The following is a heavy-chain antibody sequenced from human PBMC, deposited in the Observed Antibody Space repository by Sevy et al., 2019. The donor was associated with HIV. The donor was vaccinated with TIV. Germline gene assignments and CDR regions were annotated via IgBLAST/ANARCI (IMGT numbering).Heavy chain of an antibody. CDR2: INTNSSYR. Sequence: GGSLRLSCAASGFTFSNYNMHWVRQAPGKGLEWVSSINTNSSYRYYADSVKGRSAISRDNAKNSLYLQINSLNAEDTAVYYCTGYYYGMDVWGQGTTVTVSS. CDR3: TGYYYGMDV. V-gene: IGHV3-21*01. CDR1: GFTFSNYN. J-gene: IGHJ6*02.